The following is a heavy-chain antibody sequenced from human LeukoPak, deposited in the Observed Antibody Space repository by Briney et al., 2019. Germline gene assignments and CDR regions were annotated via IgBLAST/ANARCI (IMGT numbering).Heavy chain of an antibody. CDR1: GGSISSSNW. Sequence: TLSLTCAVSGGSISSSNWWSWVRQPPGKGLEWIGEIYHSGSTNYNPSLKSRVTISVDKSKNQFSLKLSSVTAADTAVYYCAREDYDFWSGSGGWFDPWGQGTLVTVSS. CDR3: AREDYDFWSGSGGWFDP. J-gene: IGHJ5*02. D-gene: IGHD3-3*01. V-gene: IGHV4-4*02. CDR2: IYHSGST.